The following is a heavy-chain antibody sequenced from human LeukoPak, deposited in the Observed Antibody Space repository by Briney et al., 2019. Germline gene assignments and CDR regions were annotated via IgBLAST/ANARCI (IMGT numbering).Heavy chain of an antibody. CDR1: GYTFSGYY. Sequence: ASVKVSCKASGYTFSGYYMHWVRQAPGQGLEWMGWINPNSGDTNYAQNLQGRVTMTRDPSINTAYMELSRLGSDDTAVYYCARGPYSGTFDYWGRGTLVTVSS. CDR2: INPNSGDT. V-gene: IGHV1-2*02. J-gene: IGHJ4*02. CDR3: ARGPYSGTFDY. D-gene: IGHD1-26*01.